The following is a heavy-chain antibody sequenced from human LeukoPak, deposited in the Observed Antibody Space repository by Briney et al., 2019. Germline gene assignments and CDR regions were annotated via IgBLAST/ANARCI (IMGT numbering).Heavy chain of an antibody. D-gene: IGHD3-10*01. Sequence: QAGRSLRLSCAASGFTVSTKYMNWVRQAPGKGLEWVSILYSGSDTYYANSVKGRFTISRDSSKNILFLQMNDLRAEDTAVYYCARVGDHFHWYLDLWGRGTLVTVSS. J-gene: IGHJ2*01. CDR3: ARVGDHFHWYLDL. CDR2: LYSGSDT. V-gene: IGHV3-53*01. CDR1: GFTVSTKY.